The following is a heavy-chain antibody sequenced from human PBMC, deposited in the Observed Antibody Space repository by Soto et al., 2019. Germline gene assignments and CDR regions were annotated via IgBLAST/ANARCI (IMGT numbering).Heavy chain of an antibody. J-gene: IGHJ4*02. CDR2: ISAYNGNT. Sequence: QVQLVQSGAEVKKPGASVKVSCKASGYTFTSYAISWVRQAPGQGLEWMGWISAYNGNTNYAQKLQARGTMTTDTATRAACLEPQRLRSAVTAVYYCTMDAPPGAYWGQGTLVTVS. CDR3: TMDAPPGAY. D-gene: IGHD2-2*03. V-gene: IGHV1-18*01. CDR1: GYTFTSYA.